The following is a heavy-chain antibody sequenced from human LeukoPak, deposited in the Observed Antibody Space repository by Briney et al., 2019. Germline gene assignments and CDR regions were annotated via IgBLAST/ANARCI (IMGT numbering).Heavy chain of an antibody. CDR3: ARLPYYDFWSGYYARGYYYYYYYMDV. Sequence: SLQVSCKGSGYSFTSYWIGWVRQMPGKGLEWMGIIYPGDSDTRYSPSFQRQVPISAAKSITTAYLTLSSLKASDPAMYYCARLPYYDFWSGYYARGYYYYYYYMDVWGKGTTVTVSS. V-gene: IGHV5-51*01. CDR2: IYPGDSDT. D-gene: IGHD3-3*01. CDR1: GYSFTSYW. J-gene: IGHJ6*03.